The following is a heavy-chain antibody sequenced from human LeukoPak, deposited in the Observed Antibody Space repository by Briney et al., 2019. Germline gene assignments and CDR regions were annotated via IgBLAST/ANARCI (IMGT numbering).Heavy chain of an antibody. D-gene: IGHD3-3*01. CDR1: GYTFTSYG. Sequence: ASVKVSCQASGYTFTSYGISWVRQAPGQGLEWMGWVSAYNGNPHYEQKLQGRVTMTTDTSTSAAYMELRSLRSDDTAVYYCARDQSITIFGVVFSPDAFDIWVQGTMVTVSS. CDR2: VSAYNGNP. V-gene: IGHV1-18*01. J-gene: IGHJ3*02. CDR3: ARDQSITIFGVVFSPDAFDI.